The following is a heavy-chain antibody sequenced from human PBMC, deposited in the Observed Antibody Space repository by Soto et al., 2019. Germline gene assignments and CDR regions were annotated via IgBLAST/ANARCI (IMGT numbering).Heavy chain of an antibody. CDR1: SGTFNNHS. Sequence: QVQLVQSGTEVKKPGSSVAVCCQASSGTFNNHSLSWVRQAPGQGLEWMGRSIPILGRADYSQKFQGRLTLTVDKSTSTADMELSSLTSEDTAVYYCVIDLGYFDFWGHGTLVTVFS. CDR3: VIDLGYFDF. J-gene: IGHJ4*01. V-gene: IGHV1-69*02. D-gene: IGHD2-15*01. CDR2: SIPILGRA.